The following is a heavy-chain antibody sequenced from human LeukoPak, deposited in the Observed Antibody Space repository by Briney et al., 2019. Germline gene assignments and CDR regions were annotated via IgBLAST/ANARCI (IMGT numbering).Heavy chain of an antibody. Sequence: GASVKVSCKASGYTFTSYGISWVRQAPGQGREWMGWISAYNGNTNYAQKLQGRVTMTTDTSTSTAYMELRSLRSDDTAVYYCARDLLWVRGVFYYYGMDVWGKGTTVTVSS. CDR2: ISAYNGNT. CDR3: ARDLLWVRGVFYYYGMDV. V-gene: IGHV1-18*04. D-gene: IGHD3-10*01. J-gene: IGHJ6*04. CDR1: GYTFTSYG.